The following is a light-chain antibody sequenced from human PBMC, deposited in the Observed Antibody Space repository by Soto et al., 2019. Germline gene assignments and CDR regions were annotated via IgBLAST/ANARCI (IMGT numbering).Light chain of an antibody. CDR3: QQYNNWPPGS. J-gene: IGKJ1*01. Sequence: EILMTQSPATLSVSPGEGATLSCRAIQSVSINLAWYQQKPGQAPRLLIFGASTRATGIPARFSGSGSGTQFTLTISSLQSEDFAVYYCQQYNNWPPGSFGQGTKV. V-gene: IGKV3-15*01. CDR1: QSVSIN. CDR2: GAS.